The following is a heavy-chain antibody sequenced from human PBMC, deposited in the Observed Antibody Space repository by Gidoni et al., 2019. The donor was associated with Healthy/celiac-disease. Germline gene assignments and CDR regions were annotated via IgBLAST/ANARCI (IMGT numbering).Heavy chain of an antibody. D-gene: IGHD6-6*01. CDR1: GFTFSSYG. J-gene: IGHJ3*02. CDR2: ISYDGSNK. Sequence: QVQLVESGGGVVQPGRSLRLSCAASGFTFSSYGMPWVRQAPGKGLEWVAVISYDGSNKYYADSVKGRFTISRDNSKNTLYLQMNSLRAEDTAVYYCAKGAIKQLIDAFDIWGQGTMVTVSS. CDR3: AKGAIKQLIDAFDI. V-gene: IGHV3-30*18.